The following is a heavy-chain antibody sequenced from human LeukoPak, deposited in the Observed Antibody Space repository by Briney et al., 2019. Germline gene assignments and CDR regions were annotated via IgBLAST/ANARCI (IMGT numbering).Heavy chain of an antibody. CDR3: ARSRSYLDFDY. Sequence: GGSLRLSCAASGFTISSNYVSWVRQAPGKGLEWVSVIYSGGSTYYADSVKGRFTISRDNSKNTLYLQMNSLRAEDTAVYYCARSRSYLDFDYWGQGTLVTVSS. D-gene: IGHD1-26*01. J-gene: IGHJ4*02. V-gene: IGHV3-53*01. CDR2: IYSGGST. CDR1: GFTISSNY.